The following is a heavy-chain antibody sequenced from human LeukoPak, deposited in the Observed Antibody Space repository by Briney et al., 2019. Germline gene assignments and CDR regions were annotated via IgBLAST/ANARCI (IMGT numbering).Heavy chain of an antibody. J-gene: IGHJ4*02. CDR3: ARIRWDMYSSSWERIDY. V-gene: IGHV1-18*01. Sequence: GASVKVSCKASGYTFTSYGISWVRQAPGQGLEWMGWISAYNGNTNYAQKLQGRATMTTDTSTSTAYMELRSLRSDDTAVYYCARIRWDMYSSSWERIDYWGQGTLVTVSS. D-gene: IGHD6-13*01. CDR1: GYTFTSYG. CDR2: ISAYNGNT.